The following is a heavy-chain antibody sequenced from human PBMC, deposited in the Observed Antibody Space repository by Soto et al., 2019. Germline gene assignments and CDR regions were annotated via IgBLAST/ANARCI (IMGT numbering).Heavy chain of an antibody. V-gene: IGHV2-5*02. J-gene: IGHJ4*02. CDR2: IYWDDDK. CDR1: GFSLSTSGVG. D-gene: IGHD3-22*01. Sequence: SGPTLVNPTQTLTLTCTFSGFSLSTSGVGVGWIRQPPGKALEWLALIYWDDDKRYSPSLKSRLTITRDTSKNQVVLTMTNMEPVDTATYYCARIKPESSGKNFFDYWGQGPLVTVSS. CDR3: ARIKPESSGKNFFDY.